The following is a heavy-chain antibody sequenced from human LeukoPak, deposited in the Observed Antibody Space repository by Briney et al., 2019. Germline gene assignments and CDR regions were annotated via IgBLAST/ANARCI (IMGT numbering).Heavy chain of an antibody. CDR1: RYTFTGYY. D-gene: IGHD3-10*01. Sequence: GASVKVSCKASRYTFTGYYMHWVRQAPGQGLEWMGWINPNSGGTNYAQKFQGRVTMTRDTSISTAYMELSRLRSDDTAVYYCATKYYGSGSYYSEGYFQHWGQGTLVTVSS. J-gene: IGHJ1*01. CDR3: ATKYYGSGSYYSEGYFQH. V-gene: IGHV1-2*02. CDR2: INPNSGGT.